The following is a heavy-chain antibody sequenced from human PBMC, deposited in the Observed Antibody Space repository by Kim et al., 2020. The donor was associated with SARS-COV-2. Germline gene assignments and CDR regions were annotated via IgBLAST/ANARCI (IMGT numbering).Heavy chain of an antibody. J-gene: IGHJ4*02. CDR3: VKQASLTTFDY. CDR2: T. V-gene: IGHV3-23*01. Sequence: TFYTYSVKGRCSISRDNSNNILYLQLSSLRAEDSAIYYCVKQASLTTFDYWGQGTLVTVSS.